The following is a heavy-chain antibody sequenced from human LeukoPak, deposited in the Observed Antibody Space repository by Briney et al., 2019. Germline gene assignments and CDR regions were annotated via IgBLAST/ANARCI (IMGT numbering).Heavy chain of an antibody. Sequence: GGSLRLSCAVSGFNFSRYSMNWVRQAPGKGLEWVSSITFRSTYKYYADSVKGRFTISRDNAKNSLYLQMNSLGAEDTAVYYCARDDSSGYYSNWGQGILVTVSS. CDR2: ITFRSTYK. V-gene: IGHV3-21*01. D-gene: IGHD3-22*01. CDR1: GFNFSRYS. CDR3: ARDDSSGYYSN. J-gene: IGHJ4*02.